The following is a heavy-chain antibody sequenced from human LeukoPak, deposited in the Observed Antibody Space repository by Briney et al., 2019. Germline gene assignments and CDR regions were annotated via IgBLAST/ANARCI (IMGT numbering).Heavy chain of an antibody. CDR2: IGTYNGET. D-gene: IGHD5-24*01. CDR3: ARDRGYNPATFDI. J-gene: IGHJ3*02. Sequence: ASVKVSCMASGYTFTSYGVSWVRQAPGQGLEWMGLIGTYNGETNYAQKLQGRVTMTTDTSTRTAYMELRSLRSDDTAVYYCARDRGYNPATFDIWGQGTMVTVSS. CDR1: GYTFTSYG. V-gene: IGHV1-18*01.